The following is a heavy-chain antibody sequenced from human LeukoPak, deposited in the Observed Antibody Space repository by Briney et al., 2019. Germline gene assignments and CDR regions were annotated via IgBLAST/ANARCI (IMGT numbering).Heavy chain of an antibody. V-gene: IGHV3-7*01. D-gene: IGHD2-2*01. Sequence: GGSLRLSCAASGFTFSSYWMSWVRQAPGKGLEWVANIKQDGSEKYYVDSVKGRFTISRDNDKNSLYLQMNSLRAEDTAVYYCASLKAWSSTNSDAFDIWGQGTMVTVSS. CDR1: GFTFSSYW. J-gene: IGHJ3*02. CDR2: IKQDGSEK. CDR3: ASLKAWSSTNSDAFDI.